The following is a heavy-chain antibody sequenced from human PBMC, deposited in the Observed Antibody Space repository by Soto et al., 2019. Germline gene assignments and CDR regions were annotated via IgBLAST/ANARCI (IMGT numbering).Heavy chain of an antibody. CDR2: ITSSGGST. Sequence: EVQLLESGGGLVQPGGSLRLSCAASGFTFTTYAMSWVRQAPGKGLEWVSAITSSGGSTYYADSVKGRFTISRENSKNTRYLQMNSRRAGDTAVYYCAKDLIDDTGYLGQGTLVTVSS. D-gene: IGHD3-22*01. V-gene: IGHV3-23*01. CDR1: GFTFTTYA. J-gene: IGHJ4*02. CDR3: AKDLIDDTGY.